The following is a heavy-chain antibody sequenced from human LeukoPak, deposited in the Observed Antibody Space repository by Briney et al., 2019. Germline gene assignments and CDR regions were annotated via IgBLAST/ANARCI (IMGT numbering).Heavy chain of an antibody. CDR2: IRYDGTNK. CDR1: GFTFSSCA. CDR3: VAGTGTQIDY. Sequence: GGSLRLSCAASGFTFSSCAMSWVRQAPGKGLEWVTFIRYDGTNKYYADSVKGRFTISRDNSKNTLYLQMNSLRAEDTAVYYCVAGTGTQIDYWGQGTLVTVSS. D-gene: IGHD1-7*01. J-gene: IGHJ4*02. V-gene: IGHV3-30*02.